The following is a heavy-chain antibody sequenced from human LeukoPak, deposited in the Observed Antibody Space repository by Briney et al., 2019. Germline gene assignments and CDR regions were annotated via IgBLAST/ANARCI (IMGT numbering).Heavy chain of an antibody. Sequence: GGSLRLSCAASGFTFSDYYMSWIRQAPGKGLEWVSYISSSSNNIYYADSVKGRFTSSRDNAKNSLYLQMNSLRAEDTAVYYCARGLYCGGDCYPPQFDYWGQGTLVTVSS. CDR3: ARGLYCGGDCYPPQFDY. D-gene: IGHD2-21*02. CDR2: ISSSSNNI. V-gene: IGHV3-11*01. J-gene: IGHJ4*02. CDR1: GFTFSDYY.